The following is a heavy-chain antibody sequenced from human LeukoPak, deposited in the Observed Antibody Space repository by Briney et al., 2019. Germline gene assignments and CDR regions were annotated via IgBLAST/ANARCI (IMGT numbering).Heavy chain of an antibody. CDR2: IYYSGST. J-gene: IGHJ4*02. CDR3: ARVRPVVGATPTFDY. CDR1: GGSISSGGYY. D-gene: IGHD1-26*01. Sequence: PSETLSLTCTVSGGSISSGGYYWSWIRQHPGKGLEWIGYIYYSGSTYYNPSLKSRVTISVDTSKNQFSLKLSSVTAADTAVYYRARVRPVVGATPTFDYWGQGTLVTVSS. V-gene: IGHV4-31*03.